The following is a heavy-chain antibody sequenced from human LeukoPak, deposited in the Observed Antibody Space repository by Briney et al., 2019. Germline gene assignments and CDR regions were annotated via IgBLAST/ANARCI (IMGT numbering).Heavy chain of an antibody. D-gene: IGHD4-17*01. CDR2: ISYDGSYK. J-gene: IGHJ6*03. CDR3: AKDLAELDYGESYYYMDV. CDR1: GFTSSSYG. Sequence: QTGGSLRLSCAASGFTSSSYGMHWVRQAPGKGLEWVAVISYDGSYKYYADSVKGRFTISRDTAKNTLYLQMNSLRAADTAVYYCAKDLAELDYGESYYYMDVWGKGTTVTVSS. V-gene: IGHV3-30*18.